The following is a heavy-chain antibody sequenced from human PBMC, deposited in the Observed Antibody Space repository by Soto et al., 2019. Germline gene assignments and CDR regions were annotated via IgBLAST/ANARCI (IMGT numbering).Heavy chain of an antibody. CDR1: GFTFSSYS. J-gene: IGHJ5*02. Sequence: GGSLRLSCAASGFTFSSYSMNWVRQAPGKGLEWVSSISSSSSYIYYADSVKGRFTISRDNAKNSLYLQMNSLRAEDTAVYYCASLYGDYRENWFDPWGQGTLVTVSS. D-gene: IGHD4-17*01. CDR3: ASLYGDYRENWFDP. CDR2: ISSSSSYI. V-gene: IGHV3-21*01.